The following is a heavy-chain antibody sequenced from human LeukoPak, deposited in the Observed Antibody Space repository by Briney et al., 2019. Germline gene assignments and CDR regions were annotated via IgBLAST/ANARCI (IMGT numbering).Heavy chain of an antibody. Sequence: GGSLRLSCAVSGFTFSDHYMDWVRQAPGKGLEWVGRSRNRAKSHTTDYAASVKGRFTISRDDSKSTLYLQMNSLETEDTAVYYCSRDATSDHWGQGTLVSVSS. D-gene: IGHD1/OR15-1a*01. V-gene: IGHV3-72*01. CDR1: GFTFSDHY. CDR2: SRNRAKSHTT. J-gene: IGHJ4*02. CDR3: SRDATSDH.